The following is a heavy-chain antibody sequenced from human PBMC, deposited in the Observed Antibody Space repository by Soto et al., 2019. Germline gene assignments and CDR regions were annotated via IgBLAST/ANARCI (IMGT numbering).Heavy chain of an antibody. CDR2: ISSSSSYI. Sequence: GGSLRLSCAASGFTFSSYSMNWVRQAPGKGLEWVSSISSSSSYIYYADSVKGRFTISRDNAKNSLYLQMNSLRAEDTAVYYCARDLWPSVGATTGFFDYWGQGTLITVSS. D-gene: IGHD1-26*01. CDR3: ARDLWPSVGATTGFFDY. V-gene: IGHV3-21*01. J-gene: IGHJ4*02. CDR1: GFTFSSYS.